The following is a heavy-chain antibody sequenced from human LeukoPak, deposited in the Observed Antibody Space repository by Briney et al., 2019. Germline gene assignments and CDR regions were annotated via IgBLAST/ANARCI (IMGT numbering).Heavy chain of an antibody. Sequence: PSETLSLTCTVSGGSISSSSYYWGWIRQPPGKGLEWIGSIYYSGSTYYNPSLKSRVTISVDTSKNQFSLKLSSVTAADTAVYYCAKGGVYDFRHNWFDPWGQGTLVTVS. V-gene: IGHV4-39*07. D-gene: IGHD3-3*01. J-gene: IGHJ5*02. CDR3: AKGGVYDFRHNWFDP. CDR2: IYYSGST. CDR1: GGSISSSSYY.